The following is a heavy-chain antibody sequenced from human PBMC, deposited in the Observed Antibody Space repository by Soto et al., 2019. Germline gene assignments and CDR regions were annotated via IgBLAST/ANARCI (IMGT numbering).Heavy chain of an antibody. CDR1: GFTFSSYG. CDR3: ARVKASSHIDY. D-gene: IGHD6-13*01. V-gene: IGHV3-33*01. CDR2: IWYDGSNK. Sequence: QVQLVESGGGVVQPGRSLRLSCAASGFTFSSYGMHWVRQAPGKGLEWVAVIWYDGSNKYYADSVKGRFTISRDISKNTLYLQMNSLRAEDTAVYYCARVKASSHIDYWGQGTLVTVSS. J-gene: IGHJ4*02.